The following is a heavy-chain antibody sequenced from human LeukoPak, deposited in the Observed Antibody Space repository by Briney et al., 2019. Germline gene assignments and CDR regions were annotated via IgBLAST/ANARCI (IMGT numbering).Heavy chain of an antibody. CDR3: ARVEQLVRSIEY. D-gene: IGHD6-13*01. V-gene: IGHV4-39*07. Sequence: SETLSLTCTVSGGSISSSRYYWGWIRQPPGKGLEWIGNIYYSGSTYYNPSLQSRVTISVDTSKNQFSLNLNSVTAADTAVYYCARVEQLVRSIEYWGQGTLVTVSS. CDR1: GGSISSSRYY. CDR2: IYYSGST. J-gene: IGHJ4*02.